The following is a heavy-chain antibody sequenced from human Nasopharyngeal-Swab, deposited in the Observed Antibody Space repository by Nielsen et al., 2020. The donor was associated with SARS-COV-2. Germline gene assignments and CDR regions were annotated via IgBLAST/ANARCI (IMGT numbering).Heavy chain of an antibody. Sequence: GGSLRLSCAASGFIFSSYAMSWVRQAPGKGLEWISGISELGTGIYYADSVWGRFTISRDTSKNTVYLQMNTLRADDTALYFCTRGLTGHIVQWNPSPYWGQGTLVTVSS. J-gene: IGHJ4*02. D-gene: IGHD1-14*01. CDR1: GFIFSSYA. V-gene: IGHV3-23*01. CDR2: ISELGTGI. CDR3: TRGLTGHIVQWNPSPY.